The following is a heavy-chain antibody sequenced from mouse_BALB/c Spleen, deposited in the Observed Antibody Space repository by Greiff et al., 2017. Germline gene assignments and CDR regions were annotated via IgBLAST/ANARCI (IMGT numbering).Heavy chain of an antibody. CDR1: GFTFSSFG. CDR2: ISSGSSTI. Sequence: DVQLVESGGGLVQPGGSRKLSCAASGFTFSSFGMHWVRQAPEKGLEWVAYISSGSSTIYYADTVKGRFTISRDNPKNTLFLQMTSLRSEDTAMYYCARSWFDYWGQGTTLTVSS. CDR3: ARSWFDY. V-gene: IGHV5-17*02. J-gene: IGHJ2*01.